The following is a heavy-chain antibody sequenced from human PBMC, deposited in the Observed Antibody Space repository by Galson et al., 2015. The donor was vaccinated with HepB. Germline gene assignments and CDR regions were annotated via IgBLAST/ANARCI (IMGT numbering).Heavy chain of an antibody. CDR3: ARQSGMSGSYPGRPDY. Sequence: SLRLSCAASGFTFSSYAMTWVRQTPGKGLEWVSVISGSGGSTYHADSVKGRFTISRDNSKNTLYLQMNSLRAEDTAVYYCARQSGMSGSYPGRPDYWGQGTLVTVSS. J-gene: IGHJ4*02. CDR1: GFTFSSYA. CDR2: ISGSGGST. D-gene: IGHD1-26*01. V-gene: IGHV3-23*01.